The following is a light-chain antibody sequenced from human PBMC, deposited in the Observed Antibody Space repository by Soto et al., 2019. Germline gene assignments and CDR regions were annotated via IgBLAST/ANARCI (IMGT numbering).Light chain of an antibody. Sequence: QSVLTQPASVSGSPGQSITISCSGTSSDVGSYNLVSWYQQLPGKAPKLIIYEVNDRPSGISDRFSGSKSGNTASLTISGLQGEDEADYYCCSYVGSSILMFGGGTKLTVL. J-gene: IGLJ3*02. CDR3: CSYVGSSILM. CDR2: EVN. CDR1: SSDVGSYNL. V-gene: IGLV2-23*02.